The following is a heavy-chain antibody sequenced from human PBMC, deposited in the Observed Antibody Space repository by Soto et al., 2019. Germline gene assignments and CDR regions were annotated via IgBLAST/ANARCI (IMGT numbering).Heavy chain of an antibody. CDR1: GFAFGDYA. Sequence: EVQLVESGGGSVEPGRSLRLSCAASGFAFGDYAMHWVRQAPGRGLEWVSGVSWTNISFGYADSVKGRFTISRDNAKNTLYLQIDSLRDEDTAVYFCVRGSNDWIGVDYWGQGTLATVSS. CDR2: VSWTNISF. V-gene: IGHV3-9*01. J-gene: IGHJ4*02. D-gene: IGHD2-21*01. CDR3: VRGSNDWIGVDY.